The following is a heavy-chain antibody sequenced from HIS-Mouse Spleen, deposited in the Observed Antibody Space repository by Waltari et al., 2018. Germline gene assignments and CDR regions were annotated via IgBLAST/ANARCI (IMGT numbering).Heavy chain of an antibody. V-gene: IGHV3-74*01. CDR2: INSDGSST. Sequence: EVQLVESGGGLVQPGGSLRLSCAASGFTFSSYWMHWVREAPGKGLGWVSRINSDGSSTSYADSVKGRFTISRDNAKNTLYLQMNSLRAEDTAVYYCARDLELDAFDIWGQGTMVTVSS. CDR1: GFTFSSYW. CDR3: ARDLELDAFDI. D-gene: IGHD1-1*01. J-gene: IGHJ3*02.